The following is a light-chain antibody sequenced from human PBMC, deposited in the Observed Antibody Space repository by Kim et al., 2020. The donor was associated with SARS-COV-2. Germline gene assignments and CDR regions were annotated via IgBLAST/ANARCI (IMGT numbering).Light chain of an antibody. CDR1: YNY. Sequence: YNYVSWYQRHPGKAPKLILYDVTKRPSGVSDRFSGSKSGNTASLTIDEVQAEDEADYFCSTYTASATWVFGGGTQLTVL. V-gene: IGLV2-11*01. CDR3: STYTASATWV. CDR2: DVT. J-gene: IGLJ3*02.